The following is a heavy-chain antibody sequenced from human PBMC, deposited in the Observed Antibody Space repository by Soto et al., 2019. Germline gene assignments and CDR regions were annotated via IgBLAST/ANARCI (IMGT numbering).Heavy chain of an antibody. CDR3: ASDALGVTNEYFQQ. CDR2: IYNIGST. J-gene: IGHJ1*01. D-gene: IGHD2-21*02. V-gene: IGHV4-39*01. CDR1: GGSISSSSYY. Sequence: QLQVQESGPGLVKPSENLSLTCTVSGGSISSSSYYWGWIRQPPGKGLEWIGCIYNIGSTYYNPSLKSRITITVDTSTNQFSLKLISVTAADTAVYYSASDALGVTNEYFQQWGQGTLVTVSS.